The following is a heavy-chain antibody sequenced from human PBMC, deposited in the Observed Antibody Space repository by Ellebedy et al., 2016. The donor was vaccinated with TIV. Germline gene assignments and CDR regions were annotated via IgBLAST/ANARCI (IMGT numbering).Heavy chain of an antibody. CDR2: IIPIFGTA. D-gene: IGHD2-2*01. V-gene: IGHV1-69*06. CDR1: GGTFSSYA. CDR3: ASIVVVPAARSDAFDI. J-gene: IGHJ3*02. Sequence: SVKVSXXASGGTFSSYAISWVRQAPGQGLEWMGGIIPIFGTANCAQKFQGRVTITADKSTSTAYMELSSLRSEDTAVYYCASIVVVPAARSDAFDIWGQGTTVTVSS.